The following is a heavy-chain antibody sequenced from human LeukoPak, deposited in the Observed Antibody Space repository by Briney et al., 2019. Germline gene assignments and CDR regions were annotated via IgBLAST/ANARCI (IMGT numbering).Heavy chain of an antibody. Sequence: GGSLRLSCAASGFRFSSYAMGWVRQAPGKGLEWVSAISGSGVSTYYADSVKGRFTVSRDNSKNTLYLQMNSLRAEDTAVYYCAKAAGPAAAGIRWFDPWGQGTLVTVSS. V-gene: IGHV3-23*01. CDR1: GFRFSSYA. J-gene: IGHJ5*02. CDR2: ISGSGVST. CDR3: AKAAGPAAAGIRWFDP. D-gene: IGHD6-13*01.